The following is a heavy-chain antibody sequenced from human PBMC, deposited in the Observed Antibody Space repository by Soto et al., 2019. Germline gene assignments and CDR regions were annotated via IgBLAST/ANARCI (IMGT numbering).Heavy chain of an antibody. CDR2: ISYDGSNK. CDR1: GFTFSSYG. Sequence: QVQLVESGGGVVQPGRSLRLSCAASGFTFSSYGMHWVRRAPGKGLEWVAVISYDGSNKYYADSVKGRFTISRDNSKNTLYLQMNSLRAEDTAVYYCKRELDAEPPDNWGQGTLVTVSS. J-gene: IGHJ4*02. CDR3: KRELDAEPPDN. D-gene: IGHD1-1*01. V-gene: IGHV3-30*03.